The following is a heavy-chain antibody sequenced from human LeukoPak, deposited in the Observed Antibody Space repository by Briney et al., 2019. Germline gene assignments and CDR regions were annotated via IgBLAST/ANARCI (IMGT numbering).Heavy chain of an antibody. CDR1: GYTFTSYA. V-gene: IGHV1-3*01. CDR2: TNAGNGNT. D-gene: IGHD2-15*01. Sequence: ASVKVSCKASGYTFTSYAMHWVRQAPGQRLEWVGWTNAGNGNTKYSQKFQGRVTITRDTSASTAYMELSSLRSEDTAVYYCARDDCSGGSCYRLSYYYYGMDVWGQGTTVTVSS. J-gene: IGHJ6*02. CDR3: ARDDCSGGSCYRLSYYYYGMDV.